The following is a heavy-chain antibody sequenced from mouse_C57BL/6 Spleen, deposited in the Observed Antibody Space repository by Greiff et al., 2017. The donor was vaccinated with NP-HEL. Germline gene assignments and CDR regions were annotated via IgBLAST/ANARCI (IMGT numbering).Heavy chain of an antibody. CDR3: ATYYGSKGMDY. CDR2: IDPSDSYT. J-gene: IGHJ4*01. D-gene: IGHD1-1*01. Sequence: VQLQQSGAELVMPGASVKLSCKASGYTFTSYWMHWVKQRPGQGLEWIGEIDPSDSYTNYNQKFKGKSTLTVDKSSSTAYMQLSSLTSEDSAVYYCATYYGSKGMDYWGQGTSVTVSS. V-gene: IGHV1-69*01. CDR1: GYTFTSYW.